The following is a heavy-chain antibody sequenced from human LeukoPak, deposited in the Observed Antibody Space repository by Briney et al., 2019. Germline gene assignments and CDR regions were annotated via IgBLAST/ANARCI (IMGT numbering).Heavy chain of an antibody. D-gene: IGHD6-19*01. CDR2: IYSDGST. J-gene: IGHJ4*02. CDR1: GFTVSSNY. CDR3: ARNIAVARVGFDY. V-gene: IGHV3-53*01. Sequence: PGGSLRLSCAASGFTVSSNYMSWVRQAPGKGLEWVSEIYSDGSTYYAASVKGRFSISRDNSKNTVYLQMNSLRAEDTAVYYCARNIAVARVGFDYWGQGTLVTVSS.